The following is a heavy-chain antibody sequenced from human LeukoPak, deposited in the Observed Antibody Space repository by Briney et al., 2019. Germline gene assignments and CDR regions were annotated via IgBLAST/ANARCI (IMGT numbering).Heavy chain of an antibody. CDR3: ARRNGQGERYYYYYYMDV. Sequence: SETLSLTCTVSGGSISSSSYYWGWIRQPPGKGLEWIGSIYYSGSTYYNPSLKSRVTISVDTSKNQFSLKLSSVTAADTAVYYCARRNGQGERYYYYYYMDVWGKGTTVTVSS. D-gene: IGHD3-16*01. J-gene: IGHJ6*03. CDR1: GGSISSSSYY. CDR2: IYYSGST. V-gene: IGHV4-39*07.